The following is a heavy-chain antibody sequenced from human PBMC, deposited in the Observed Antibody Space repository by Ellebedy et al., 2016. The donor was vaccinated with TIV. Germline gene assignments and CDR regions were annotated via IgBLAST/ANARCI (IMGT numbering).Heavy chain of an antibody. CDR3: ARGYYYDSSGRQH. Sequence: SVKVSCXASGGTFSSYAISWVRQAPGQGLEWMGRIIPILGIANYAQKFQGRVTITADKSTSTAYMELSSLRSEDTAVYYCARGYYYDSSGRQHWGQGTLVTVSS. J-gene: IGHJ1*01. CDR1: GGTFSSYA. CDR2: IIPILGIA. V-gene: IGHV1-69*04. D-gene: IGHD3-22*01.